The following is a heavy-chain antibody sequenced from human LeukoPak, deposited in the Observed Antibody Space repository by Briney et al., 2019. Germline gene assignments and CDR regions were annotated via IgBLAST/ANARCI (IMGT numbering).Heavy chain of an antibody. Sequence: PGGSLRPSCAASGFTFSDHYMDWVRQAPGKGLEWVGRTRNKPNSYTTEYAASVKGRFTISRDDSKNSLYLQMNSLKTEDTAVYYCARVGVVQGSYYFDYWGQGTLVTVSS. CDR1: GFTFSDHY. CDR3: ARVGVVQGSYYFDY. V-gene: IGHV3-72*01. D-gene: IGHD2-15*01. J-gene: IGHJ4*02. CDR2: TRNKPNSYTT.